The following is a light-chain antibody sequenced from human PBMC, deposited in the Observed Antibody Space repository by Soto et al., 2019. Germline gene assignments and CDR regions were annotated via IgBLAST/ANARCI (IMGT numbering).Light chain of an antibody. CDR2: DVI. CDR1: SSDVGVYKY. V-gene: IGLV2-11*01. Sequence: QSALIQPRSVSGSPGQSVTISCTGTSSDVGVYKYVSWYRQHPGKAPKLMIYDVITRPSGVPDRFSGSNSGNTASLTISGLQAEDEADYYCCSYAGDYTFVFGTGTKFTVL. CDR3: CSYAGDYTFV. J-gene: IGLJ1*01.